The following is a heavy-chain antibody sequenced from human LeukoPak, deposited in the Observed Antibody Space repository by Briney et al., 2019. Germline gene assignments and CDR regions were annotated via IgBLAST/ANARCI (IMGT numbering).Heavy chain of an antibody. CDR1: GYTLTELS. V-gene: IGHV1-24*01. CDR3: ATESRQQLVFGY. D-gene: IGHD6-13*01. CDR2: FDPEDGET. J-gene: IGHJ4*02. Sequence: ASVKVSCKVSGYTLTELSMHWVRQAPGKGLEWMGGFDPEDGETIYAQKFQGRVTMTEGTSTDTAYMELSSLRSEDTAVYYCATESRQQLVFGYWGQGTLVTVSS.